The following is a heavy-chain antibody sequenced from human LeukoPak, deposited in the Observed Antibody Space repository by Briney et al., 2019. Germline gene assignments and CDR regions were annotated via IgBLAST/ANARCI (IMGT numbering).Heavy chain of an antibody. CDR2: INGDGITT. D-gene: IGHD1-26*01. Sequence: GGSLRLSCAASGFTFSSYWMHWVRQAPGKGLVWVSRINGDGITTTYADSVKGRFTISRDKAKNTLYLQMNSLRAEDTAAYYCARDGFGGSYSFWGQGTLVTVSS. V-gene: IGHV3-74*03. CDR1: GFTFSSYW. J-gene: IGHJ4*02. CDR3: ARDGFGGSYSF.